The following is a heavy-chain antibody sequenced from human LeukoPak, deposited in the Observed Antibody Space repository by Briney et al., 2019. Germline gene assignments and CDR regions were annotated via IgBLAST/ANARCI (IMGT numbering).Heavy chain of an antibody. V-gene: IGHV3-7*01. CDR3: ARDGYSSNSIVH. CDR1: GFAFSNYW. Sequence: GGSLRLSCAASGFAFSNYWMAWVRQAPEKGLEWVANIKEDGSEKQYMDSVKGRFTISRDNAKNSLFLEMNSLRAEDPAVYYCARDGYSSNSIVHWGQGTLVTVSS. D-gene: IGHD4-23*01. J-gene: IGHJ4*02. CDR2: IKEDGSEK.